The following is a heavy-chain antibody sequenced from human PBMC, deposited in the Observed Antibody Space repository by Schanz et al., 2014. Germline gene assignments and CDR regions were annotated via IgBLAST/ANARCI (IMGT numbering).Heavy chain of an antibody. CDR1: GFAFNNYG. D-gene: IGHD5-12*01. CDR3: ARGVSSGYDCAIYYMDV. V-gene: IGHV3-33*01. J-gene: IGHJ6*03. CDR2: IWYDGNNK. Sequence: QAQLAESGGGVVQPGRSLRLSCAASGFAFNNYGMHWVRQAPGKALKWVAIIWYDGNNKKYADSVKGRFTSSRDNFKNTLFLQMNSLRAEDTAAYYCARGVSSGYDCAIYYMDVWGKGTTVTVSS.